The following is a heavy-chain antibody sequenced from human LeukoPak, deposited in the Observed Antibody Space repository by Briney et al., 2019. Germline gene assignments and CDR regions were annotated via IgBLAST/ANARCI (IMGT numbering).Heavy chain of an antibody. Sequence: PGGSLRLSCAASGFTFGSYMMTWVRQAPGRGLEWVSTISSNGGSTYYADSVEGRFTISRDNSKNTLYLQMSSLRAEDTAVYYCARYCSGASCYSGVDYWGQGTLVPVSS. CDR3: ARYCSGASCYSGVDY. D-gene: IGHD2-15*01. V-gene: IGHV3-23*01. J-gene: IGHJ4*02. CDR1: GFTFGSYM. CDR2: ISSNGGST.